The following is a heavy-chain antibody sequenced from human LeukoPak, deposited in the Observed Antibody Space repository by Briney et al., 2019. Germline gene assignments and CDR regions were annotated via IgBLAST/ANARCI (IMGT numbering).Heavy chain of an antibody. D-gene: IGHD1-26*01. CDR1: AFTFTNYH. CDR3: ARVHSGSYYVLDY. Sequence: GGSLRLSCAASAFTFTNYHMNWVRQAPGKGLEWVSFISSSGGTIYYADSVKGRFTISRDNAKKSLYLQMNSLRADDTAIYYCARVHSGSYYVLDYWGQGTLVTVSS. CDR2: ISSSGGTI. J-gene: IGHJ4*02. V-gene: IGHV3-48*04.